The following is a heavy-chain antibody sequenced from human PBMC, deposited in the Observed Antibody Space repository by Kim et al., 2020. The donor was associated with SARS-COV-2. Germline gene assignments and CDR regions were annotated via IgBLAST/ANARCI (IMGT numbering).Heavy chain of an antibody. CDR1: GDSIDTYY. V-gene: IGHV4-59*13. D-gene: IGHD3-22*01. Sequence: SETLSLTCTVSGDSIDTYYWSWIRQPPGKGLEWIGYIYYSGTTLYNPSLKSRVTMSVDMSKNHFSLRLDSVTAADTAVYYCVRGSGYSYRVYYFDYWGQGALVTVSS. CDR2: IYYSGTT. J-gene: IGHJ4*02. CDR3: VRGSGYSYRVYYFDY.